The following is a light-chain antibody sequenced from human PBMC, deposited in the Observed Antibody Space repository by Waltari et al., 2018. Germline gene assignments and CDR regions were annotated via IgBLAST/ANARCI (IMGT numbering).Light chain of an antibody. CDR1: SRDVGSYNL. CDR3: CSFAGSNTYV. V-gene: IGLV2-23*01. Sequence: HSALTQPASVSGSPGQSITITCTGASRDVGSYNLVPWYQQYPGKAPKLIISEGSKRPPGVSNRFSGSKSGNTGSLTISGLQVEDEADYYCCSFAGSNTYVLGTGTKVSVL. CDR2: EGS. J-gene: IGLJ1*01.